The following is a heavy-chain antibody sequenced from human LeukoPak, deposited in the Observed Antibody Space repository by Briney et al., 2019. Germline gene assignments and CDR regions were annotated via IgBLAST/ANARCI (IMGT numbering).Heavy chain of an antibody. Sequence: TGGSLRLSCAASGFTFSSSAMSWVRQAPGKGLEWVAAISDTGRLSYCADSVKGRFTISRDNSKNTLYLQMNSLRAEDTAVYYCAKGLCSTSCYSVPDHVWGQGTTVTVSS. CDR3: AKGLCSTSCYSVPDHV. V-gene: IGHV3-23*01. CDR2: ISDTGRLS. J-gene: IGHJ6*02. D-gene: IGHD2-2*01. CDR1: GFTFSSSA.